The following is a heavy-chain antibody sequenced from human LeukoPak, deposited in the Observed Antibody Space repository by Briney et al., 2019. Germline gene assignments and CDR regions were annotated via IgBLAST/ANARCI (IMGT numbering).Heavy chain of an antibody. D-gene: IGHD6-13*01. CDR3: AKLAAAGHDFDY. CDR1: GYTFTSYA. J-gene: IGHJ4*02. Sequence: ASVKVSCKASGYTFTSYAMHWVRQAPGQRLEWMGWINAGNGNTKYSQKFQGRVTITRDTSASTAYMELSSLRSEDTAVYYCAKLAAAGHDFDYWGQGTLVTASS. CDR2: INAGNGNT. V-gene: IGHV1-3*01.